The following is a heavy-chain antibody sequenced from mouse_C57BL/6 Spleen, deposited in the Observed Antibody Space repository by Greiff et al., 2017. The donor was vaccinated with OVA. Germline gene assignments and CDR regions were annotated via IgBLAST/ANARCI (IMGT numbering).Heavy chain of an antibody. CDR1: GYAFTNYL. D-gene: IGHD2-12*01. CDR3: ARSSAYYREAMDY. CDR2: INPGSGGT. V-gene: IGHV1-54*01. J-gene: IGHJ4*01. Sequence: QVQLQQSGAELVRPGTSVKVSCKASGYAFTNYLIEWVKQRPGQGLEWIGVINPGSGGTNYNEKFKGKATLTADKSSSTAYMQLSSLTSEDSAVYFCARSSAYYREAMDYWGQGTSVTVSS.